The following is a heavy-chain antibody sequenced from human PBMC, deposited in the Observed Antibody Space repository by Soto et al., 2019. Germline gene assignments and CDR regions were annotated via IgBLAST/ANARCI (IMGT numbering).Heavy chain of an antibody. CDR3: AREYDILTGYYRSDAFDI. V-gene: IGHV1-18*01. D-gene: IGHD3-9*01. CDR2: ISAYNGNT. CDR1: GYTFTSYG. Sequence: ASVKVSCKASGYTFTSYGISWVRQAPGQGLEWMGWISAYNGNTNYAQKLQGRVTMTTDTSTSTAYMELRSLRSDDTAVYYCAREYDILTGYYRSDAFDIWGQGTMVTVSS. J-gene: IGHJ3*02.